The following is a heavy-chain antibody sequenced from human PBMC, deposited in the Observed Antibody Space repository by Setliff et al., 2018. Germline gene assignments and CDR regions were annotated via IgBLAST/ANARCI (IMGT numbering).Heavy chain of an antibody. V-gene: IGHV3-23*01. CDR3: ARLGGLLVATMPFDY. J-gene: IGHJ4*02. Sequence: GSLRLSCAASGFSFSDNYMSWIRQAPGKGLEWVSSIDVGGGNTYYADSVKGRFTISRDNSRNTLYLQMNSLRAEDTASYYCARLGGLLVATMPFDYRGQGIPVTVSS. CDR1: GFSFSDNY. D-gene: IGHD5-12*01. CDR2: IDVGGGNT.